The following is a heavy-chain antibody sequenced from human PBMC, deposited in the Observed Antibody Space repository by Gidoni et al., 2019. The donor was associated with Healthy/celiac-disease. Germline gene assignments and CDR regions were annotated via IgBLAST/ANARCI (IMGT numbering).Heavy chain of an antibody. Sequence: QVQLQQWGAGLLKPSETLSLTCAVYGGSFSGYYWSWIRQPPGKGLEWIGEINHSGSTNYNPSLKSRVTISVDTSKNQFSLKLSSVTAADTAVYYCARGDVIGAVAGTREYNWFDPWGQGTLVTVSS. CDR2: INHSGST. CDR3: ARGDVIGAVAGTREYNWFDP. CDR1: GGSFSGYY. D-gene: IGHD6-19*01. V-gene: IGHV4-34*01. J-gene: IGHJ5*02.